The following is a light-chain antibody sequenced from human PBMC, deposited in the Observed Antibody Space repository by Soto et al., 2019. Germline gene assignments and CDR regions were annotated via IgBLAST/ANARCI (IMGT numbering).Light chain of an antibody. CDR3: QHYYSPYT. J-gene: IGKJ2*01. CDR1: QSVLYSSNTKNY. Sequence: DIVMTQSPDSLAVSLGERATINCKSSQSVLYSSNTKNYLAWYQQKPGQPPKLLIYWASTRESGVPDRFSGSGSGTDFTLTSSSLQAEDVAFYYCQHYYSPYTFGQGTKLEIK. V-gene: IGKV4-1*01. CDR2: WAS.